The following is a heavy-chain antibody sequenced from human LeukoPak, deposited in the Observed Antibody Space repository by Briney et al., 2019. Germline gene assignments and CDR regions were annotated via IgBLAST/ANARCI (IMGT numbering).Heavy chain of an antibody. J-gene: IGHJ3*02. CDR1: VYTFTGYY. D-gene: IGHD3-22*01. CDR3: AGEDNSSGYRPFDI. V-gene: IGHV1-2*06. CDR2: INPNNGGT. Sequence: GASVKVSRKASVYTFTGYYIHWVRQAPGQGLEWMGRINPNNGGTNYAQKFQGRVTMTRDMSMSTAYMELSRLRSDDTAVYYCAGEDNSSGYRPFDIWGQGTMVTVPS.